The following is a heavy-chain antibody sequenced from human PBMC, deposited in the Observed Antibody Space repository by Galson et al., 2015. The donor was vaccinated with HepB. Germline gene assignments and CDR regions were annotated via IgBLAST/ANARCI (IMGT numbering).Heavy chain of an antibody. V-gene: IGHV3-9*01. CDR3: ARDSRATFGEPNWFGP. Sequence: SLRLSCAASGFIFDDYGMHWVRQAPGKGLEWVAGISWNSGNIEYADSVKGRFTISRDNAKNSLFLQMGSLRVEDTGAYYCARDSRATFGEPNWFGPWGQGTLVTVSS. D-gene: IGHD3-3*01. CDR2: ISWNSGNI. CDR1: GFIFDDYG. J-gene: IGHJ5*02.